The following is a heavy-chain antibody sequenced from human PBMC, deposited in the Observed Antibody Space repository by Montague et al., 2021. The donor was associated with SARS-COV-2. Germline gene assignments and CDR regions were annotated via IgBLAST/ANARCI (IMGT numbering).Heavy chain of an antibody. J-gene: IGHJ3*02. CDR1: GGSIGSSSYY. D-gene: IGHD3-22*01. V-gene: IGHV4-39*01. CDR2: IYYSGST. CDR3: ASPTYYYDSSGSDAFDI. Sequence: SETLSLTCTVSGGSIGSSSYYWGWIRQPPGKGLEWIGSIYYSGSTYYNPSLKSRVTISVDTSENQFSLKLSSVTAADTAVYYCASPTYYYDSSGSDAFDIWGQGTMVTVSS.